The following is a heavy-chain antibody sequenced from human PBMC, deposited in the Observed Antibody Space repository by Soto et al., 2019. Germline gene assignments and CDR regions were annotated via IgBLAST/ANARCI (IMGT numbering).Heavy chain of an antibody. CDR3: ARVSVPCYYNHGMDV. V-gene: IGHV3-7*03. CDR2: IKQDGSEK. J-gene: IGHJ6*02. Sequence: EVQLVESGGGLVQPGGSLRLSCAASGFTFSSYWMSWVRQAPGKGLEWVANIKQDGSEKYYVDSVKGRFTISRDNAKKSLYVQMNSLRAEDTAVYYCARVSVPCYYNHGMDVWGQGTTVTVSS. D-gene: IGHD3-10*02. CDR1: GFTFSSYW.